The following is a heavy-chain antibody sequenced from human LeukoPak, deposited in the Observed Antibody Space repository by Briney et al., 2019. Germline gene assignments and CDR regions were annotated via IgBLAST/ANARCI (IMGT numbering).Heavy chain of an antibody. V-gene: IGHV3-15*01. CDR2: IKSKTEGGTT. CDR3: TTVGTADSSGWYKGDAFDI. CDR1: GFPFSNAL. J-gene: IGHJ3*02. Sequence: KPGGSLRLLFAAPGFPFSNALMRWVRQAPGKGPERVGRIKSKTEGGTTDYAAPVKGRFTISRDDSKNTLYLKMNRLKTEDTAVYYCTTVGTADSSGWYKGDAFDIWGQGTMVTVSS. D-gene: IGHD6-19*01.